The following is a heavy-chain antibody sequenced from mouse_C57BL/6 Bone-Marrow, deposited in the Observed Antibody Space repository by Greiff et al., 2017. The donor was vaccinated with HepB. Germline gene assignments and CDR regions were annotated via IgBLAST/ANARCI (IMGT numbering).Heavy chain of an antibody. CDR1: GYTFTSYW. V-gene: IGHV1-50*01. D-gene: IGHD1-1*01. Sequence: VQLQQPGAELVKPGASVKLSCKTSGYTFTSYWMQWVKQRPGQGLEWIGEIDPSDSYTNYNQKFKGKATLTVDTSSSTAYMQLSSLTSEDSAVYYCASEITTVVARDYAMDYWGQGTSVTVSS. J-gene: IGHJ4*01. CDR3: ASEITTVVARDYAMDY. CDR2: IDPSDSYT.